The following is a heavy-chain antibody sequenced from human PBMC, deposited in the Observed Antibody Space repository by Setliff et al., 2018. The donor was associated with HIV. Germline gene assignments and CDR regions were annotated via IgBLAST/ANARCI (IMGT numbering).Heavy chain of an antibody. CDR3: AKGAGFYGDYTFDH. CDR1: GPSINIHY. Sequence: PSETLSLTCTVSGPSINIHYWSWIRQSPGKGFEWIGYIYSTGSTNYNPSLQSRVTISMVASRNQFSLKATSVTAADTAVYYCAKGAGFYGDYTFDHWGQGRQVTVYS. J-gene: IGHJ4*02. V-gene: IGHV4-59*11. D-gene: IGHD4-17*01. CDR2: IYSTGST.